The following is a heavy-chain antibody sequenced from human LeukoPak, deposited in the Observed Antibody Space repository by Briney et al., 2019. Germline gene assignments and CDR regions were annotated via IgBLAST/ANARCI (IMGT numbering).Heavy chain of an antibody. J-gene: IGHJ4*02. V-gene: IGHV3-21*01. D-gene: IGHD1-26*01. Sequence: PGGSLRLSCAASRFTFNSYSMNWVRQAPGKGLEWVSSIGGRKNYIDYADSIKGRFTTSRDNNKKSLYLQMNNLRAEDTAVYYCAIAPLDGSYDYWGQGTLVTVSS. CDR3: AIAPLDGSYDY. CDR2: IGGRKNYI. CDR1: RFTFNSYS.